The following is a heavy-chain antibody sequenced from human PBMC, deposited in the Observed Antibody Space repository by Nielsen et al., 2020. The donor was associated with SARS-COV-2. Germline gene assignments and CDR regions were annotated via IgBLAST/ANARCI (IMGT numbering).Heavy chain of an antibody. CDR3: AKGPDTPDY. Sequence: GESLKISCAASGFTFSNAWMSWVRQAPGKGLECVGRIKSKTDGGTTDYAAPVKGRFTISRHNSKNTLYLQMNSLRAEDTAVYYCAKGPDTPDYWGQGTLVTVSS. J-gene: IGHJ4*02. CDR1: GFTFSNAW. CDR2: IKSKTDGGTT. V-gene: IGHV3-15*01. D-gene: IGHD5-18*01.